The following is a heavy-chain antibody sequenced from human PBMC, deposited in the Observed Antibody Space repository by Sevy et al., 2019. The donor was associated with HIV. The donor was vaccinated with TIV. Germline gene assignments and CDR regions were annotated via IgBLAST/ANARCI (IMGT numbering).Heavy chain of an antibody. D-gene: IGHD1-26*01. V-gene: IGHV3-7*01. J-gene: IGHJ4*02. Sequence: GGSLRLSCAASGFNIRAHWMLWVRQAPGKGLEWVANINEDGSTKYYLDSVKGRFTISRDNVENSAFLQMNSLRVEDTAVYYCVRALLKADSLWGQGTLVTVSS. CDR3: VRALLKADSL. CDR1: GFNIRAHW. CDR2: INEDGSTK.